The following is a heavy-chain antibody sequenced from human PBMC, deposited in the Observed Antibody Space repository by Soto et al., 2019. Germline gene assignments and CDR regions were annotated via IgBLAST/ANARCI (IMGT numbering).Heavy chain of an antibody. V-gene: IGHV4-39*01. CDR2: IDYNGVT. Sequence: SETLSLTCTVSGGSIYRSGYYWGWIRQPPGRGLEWIGNIDYNGVTYSNPSLKSRVTISRDTSKNQFSLKLTSVTAADTALYYCGKVLVGATGHTDSDSWGPGELVTVSS. CDR3: GKVLVGATGHTDSDS. CDR1: GGSIYRSGYY. J-gene: IGHJ4*02. D-gene: IGHD2-15*01.